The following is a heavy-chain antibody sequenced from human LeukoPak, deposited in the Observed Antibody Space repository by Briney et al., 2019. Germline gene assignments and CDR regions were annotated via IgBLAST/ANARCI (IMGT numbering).Heavy chain of an antibody. V-gene: IGHV3-21*01. CDR1: GFTFSTYS. CDR3: AREPPYYYDRNPDY. CDR2: ISSSSSYI. J-gene: IGHJ4*02. D-gene: IGHD3-22*01. Sequence: AGGSLRLSCAAFGFTFSTYSMNWVRQAPGKGLEWVSSISSSSSYIYYADSVKGRFTISRDNAKNSLYLQMNSLRAEDTAVYYCAREPPYYYDRNPDYWGQGTLVTVSS.